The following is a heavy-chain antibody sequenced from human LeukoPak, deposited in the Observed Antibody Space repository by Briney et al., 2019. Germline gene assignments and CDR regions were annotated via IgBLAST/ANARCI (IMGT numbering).Heavy chain of an antibody. CDR3: ARAPRCSVSGSPYDY. D-gene: IGHD3-10*01. V-gene: IGHV2-70*17. CDR1: GFSLSTSGMC. J-gene: IGHJ4*02. CDR2: IDWDDDK. Sequence: SGPALVKPTQTLTLTCTFSGFSLSTSGMCVNWIRQPPGKALEWLARIDWDDDKFYSTSLKTRLTISKDTSKNQVLLTMTNMDPVDTATYFCARAPRCSVSGSPYDYWGQGTLVTVSS.